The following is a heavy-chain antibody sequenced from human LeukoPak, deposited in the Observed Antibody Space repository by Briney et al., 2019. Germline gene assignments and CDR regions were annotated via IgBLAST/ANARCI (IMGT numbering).Heavy chain of an antibody. V-gene: IGHV3-74*01. CDR2: INTDGSNT. D-gene: IGHD6-6*01. Sequence: GGSLRLSCAASGFTFSTYYMHWVRQAPGKGLVWVSHINTDGSNTRYADSVKGRFTISRDNAKNTLYLQMNSLRAEDTAIYYCARVDAALDYWGQGTLVTVSS. CDR3: ARVDAALDY. J-gene: IGHJ4*02. CDR1: GFTFSTYY.